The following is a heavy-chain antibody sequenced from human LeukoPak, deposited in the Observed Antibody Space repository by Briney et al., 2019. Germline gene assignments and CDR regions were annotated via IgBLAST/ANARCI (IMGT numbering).Heavy chain of an antibody. Sequence: GGSLRLSCAASGFTFSSYAMHWVRQAPGKGLEWVAVISYDGSNKYYADSVKGRFTISRDNSKNTLYLQMNSLRAEDTAVYYCARARTIFGVVIKGAFDYWGQGTLVTVSS. V-gene: IGHV3-30-3*01. D-gene: IGHD3-3*01. CDR2: ISYDGSNK. CDR1: GFTFSSYA. CDR3: ARARTIFGVVIKGAFDY. J-gene: IGHJ4*02.